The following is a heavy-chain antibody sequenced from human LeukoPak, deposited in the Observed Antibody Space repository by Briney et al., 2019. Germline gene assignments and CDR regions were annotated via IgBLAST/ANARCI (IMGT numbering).Heavy chain of an antibody. D-gene: IGHD3-10*01. J-gene: IGHJ6*03. Sequence: SETLSLTCTGSGCAISGGAYCWSWIRQHPGKGLEWIGFICNSGSTDYNPSLKTRATISVDMSNSQFSLKLRSVNAADTAVYYCARDEAGARFGAYYMDVWGKGTTVTVSS. CDR1: GCAISGGAYC. CDR2: ICNSGST. CDR3: ARDEAGARFGAYYMDV. V-gene: IGHV4-31*03.